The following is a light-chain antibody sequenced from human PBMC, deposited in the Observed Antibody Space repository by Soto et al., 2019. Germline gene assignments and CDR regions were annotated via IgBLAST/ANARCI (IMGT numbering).Light chain of an antibody. CDR2: DAS. CDR3: QQCNNWPQWT. CDR1: QSVGTF. Sequence: EIVLTQSPATLSLSPGERATLSCRASQSVGTFFAWYQQKPGQAPRLLIYDASNRATGIPPRFSGSGSGTDFTLTISSLEPEDFAVYYCQQCNNWPQWTFGQGTKVELK. J-gene: IGKJ1*01. V-gene: IGKV3-11*01.